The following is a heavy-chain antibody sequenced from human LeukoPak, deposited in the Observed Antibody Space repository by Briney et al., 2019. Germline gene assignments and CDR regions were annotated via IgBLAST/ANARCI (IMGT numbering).Heavy chain of an antibody. CDR1: GYTFTGYY. CDR2: INPNSGGT. CDR3: ASYSSSWYSFDY. D-gene: IGHD6-13*01. J-gene: IGHJ4*02. V-gene: IGHV1-2*02. Sequence: ASVKVSCKASGYTFTGYYMHWVRQAPGQGLEWMGWINPNSGGTNYAQKLQGRVTMTTDTSTSTAYMELRSLRSDDTAVYYCASYSSSWYSFDYWGQGTLVTVSS.